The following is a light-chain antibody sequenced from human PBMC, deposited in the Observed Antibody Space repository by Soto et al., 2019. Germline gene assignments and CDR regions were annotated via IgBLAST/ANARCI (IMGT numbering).Light chain of an antibody. CDR2: EDI. CDR3: QSADSSGAYVV. J-gene: IGLJ2*01. V-gene: IGLV3-25*03. CDR1: ALPKQY. Sequence: SYELTQPPSVSVSPGQTARITCSGDALPKQYTFWYHQKPGQAPVLMIYEDILRPSGIPERFSGSSSGTTVTLTISGVQAEDEADYYCQSADSSGAYVVFGGGTKVTVL.